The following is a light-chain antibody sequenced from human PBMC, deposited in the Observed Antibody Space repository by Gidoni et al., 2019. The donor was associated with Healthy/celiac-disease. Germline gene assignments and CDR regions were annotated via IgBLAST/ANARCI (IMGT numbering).Light chain of an antibody. Sequence: SSELTLAPAVSVALGQTVRVTCQRDSLRSSYASWNQQKPGQAPVLVIYGKNNRPSRIPYRFSGSSSGNTASLTITGAQAEDEADYYCNSRDSSGNHLVFGGGTKLTVL. CDR2: GKN. V-gene: IGLV3-19*01. J-gene: IGLJ2*01. CDR1: SLRSSY. CDR3: NSRDSSGNHLV.